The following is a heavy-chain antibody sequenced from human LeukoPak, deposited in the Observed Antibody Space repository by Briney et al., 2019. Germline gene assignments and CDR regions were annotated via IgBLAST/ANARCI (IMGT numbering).Heavy chain of an antibody. Sequence: GGPLRLPCAASGFTFSASPMHWVRQAPGKGLEWVAVISYDGSNKYYADSVKGRFTISRDNSKNTLYLQMNSLRAEDTAVYYCAKEWQQLALDYWGQGTLVTVSS. V-gene: IGHV3-30*04. CDR3: AKEWQQLALDY. J-gene: IGHJ4*02. CDR2: ISYDGSNK. CDR1: GFTFSASP. D-gene: IGHD6-13*01.